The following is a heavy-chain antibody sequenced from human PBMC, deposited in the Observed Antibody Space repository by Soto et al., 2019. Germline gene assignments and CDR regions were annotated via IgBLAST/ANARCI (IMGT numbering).Heavy chain of an antibody. Sequence: SETLSLTCAVYGGSFSGYYWSWIRQPPGKGLEWIGEINHSGSTNYNPSLKSRVTISVDTSKNQFSLKLSSVTAADTAVYYCARTGYYFDYWGQGTLVTVSS. J-gene: IGHJ4*02. CDR1: GGSFSGYY. CDR3: ARTGYYFDY. CDR2: INHSGST. V-gene: IGHV4-34*01.